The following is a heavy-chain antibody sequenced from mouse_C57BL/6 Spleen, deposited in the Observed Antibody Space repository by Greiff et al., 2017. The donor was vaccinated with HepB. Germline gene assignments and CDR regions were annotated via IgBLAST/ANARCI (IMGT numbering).Heavy chain of an antibody. CDR3: ARSHYDYDGEDG. D-gene: IGHD2-4*01. Sequence: EVQLQQSGPELVKPGASVKISCKASGYSFTGYYMNWVKQSPEKSLEWIGEINPSTGGTTYNQKFKAKATLTVDKSSSTAYMQLKSLTSEDSAVYYCARSHYDYDGEDGWGTGTTVTGAS. J-gene: IGHJ1*03. CDR2: INPSTGGT. CDR1: GYSFTGYY. V-gene: IGHV1-42*01.